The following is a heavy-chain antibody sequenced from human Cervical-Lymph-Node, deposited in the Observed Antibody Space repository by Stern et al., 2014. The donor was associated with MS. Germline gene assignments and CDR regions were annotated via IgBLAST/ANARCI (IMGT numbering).Heavy chain of an antibody. V-gene: IGHV1-69*01. Sequence: DQLVESGAEVRKPGSSVKVSCKASGGTFSRYGISWVRQAPGQGLEWMGGIIPVVGTADYAEQFQGRVTITADGSTSTAYMELSSLTSADTAVYYCARGPHNRDFFEYWGQGTLVTVSS. CDR2: IIPVVGTA. D-gene: IGHD2/OR15-2a*01. CDR3: ARGPHNRDFFEY. CDR1: GGTFSRYG. J-gene: IGHJ4*02.